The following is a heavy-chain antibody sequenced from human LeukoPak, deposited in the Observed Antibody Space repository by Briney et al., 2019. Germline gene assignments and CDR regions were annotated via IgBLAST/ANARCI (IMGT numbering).Heavy chain of an antibody. J-gene: IGHJ4*02. D-gene: IGHD1-26*01. CDR2: ISSSSTNI. V-gene: IGHV3-21*01. CDR3: ARDQIGRVGATSSDY. Sequence: GGSLRLSCAASGFTFSRYNVNWVRQAPGKGLEWVSSISSSSTNIYYADSVKGRFTISRDNAKNSLYLQMNSLRAEDTAVYYCARDQIGRVGATSSDYWGQGTLVTVSS. CDR1: GFTFSRYN.